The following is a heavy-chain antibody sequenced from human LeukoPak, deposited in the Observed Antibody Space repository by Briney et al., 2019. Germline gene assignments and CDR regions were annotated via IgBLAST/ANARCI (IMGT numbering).Heavy chain of an antibody. V-gene: IGHV3-21*01. CDR2: ISSSSSYI. D-gene: IGHD1-14*01. Sequence: GGSLRLSCAASGFTFSNYNMNWVRQAPGKGLEWVSFISSSSSYIYYADSVKGRFTISRDNAKSSLYLQMSSLRAEDTAVYYCARGRPADYWGQGTTVTVSS. J-gene: IGHJ4*03. CDR3: ARGRPADY. CDR1: GFTFSNYN.